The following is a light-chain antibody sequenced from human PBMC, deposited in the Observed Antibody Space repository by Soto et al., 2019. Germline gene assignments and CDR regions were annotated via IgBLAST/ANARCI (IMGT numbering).Light chain of an antibody. CDR2: LNSDGSH. V-gene: IGLV4-69*01. J-gene: IGLJ3*02. Sequence: QSVLTQSPSASASLGASVKLTCTLSSGHSSYAIAWHQQQPEKGPRYLMKLNSDGSHSKGGGIPDRFSGSSSGAERYLTISSLQSEDEADYYCQTWGTGIHGVFGGGTKLTVL. CDR1: SGHSSYA. CDR3: QTWGTGIHGV.